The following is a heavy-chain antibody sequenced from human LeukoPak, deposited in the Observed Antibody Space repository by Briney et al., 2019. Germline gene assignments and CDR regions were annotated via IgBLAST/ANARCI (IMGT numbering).Heavy chain of an antibody. J-gene: IGHJ6*03. CDR2: IYYSGST. CDR1: GGSISSYY. CDR3: ARVPTDSYMDV. D-gene: IGHD1-26*01. Sequence: SETLSLTCTVSGGSISSYYWSWIRQPPGKGLEWIGYIYYSGSTNYNPSLKSRVTISVDTSKNQFSLKLSSVTAADTAVYYCARVPTDSYMDVWGKGTTLTVSS. V-gene: IGHV4-59*01.